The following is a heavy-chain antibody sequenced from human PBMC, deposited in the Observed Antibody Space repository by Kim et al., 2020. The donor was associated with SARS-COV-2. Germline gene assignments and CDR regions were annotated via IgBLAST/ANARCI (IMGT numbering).Heavy chain of an antibody. CDR3: ARAEYSGYDYQIDY. J-gene: IGHJ4*02. Sequence: VDSVKGRFTISRDNAKNSLYLQMNSLRAEDTAVYYCARAEYSGYDYQIDYWGQGTLVTVSS. V-gene: IGHV3-7*01. D-gene: IGHD5-12*01.